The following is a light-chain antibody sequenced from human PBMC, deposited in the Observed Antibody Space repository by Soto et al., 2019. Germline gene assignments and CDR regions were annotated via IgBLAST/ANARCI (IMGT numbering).Light chain of an antibody. CDR3: QQYNNWPPPLT. CDR1: QSVSSN. J-gene: IGKJ4*01. V-gene: IGKV3-15*01. CDR2: GAS. Sequence: EIVMTQSPATLSVSPGERATLSCRASQSVSSNLAWYQQKPGQDPRLLIYGASTRATGIPARFSGSGSGTEFSLTISSLQSEDFAVYYCQQYNNWPPPLTFGGGTKVEIK.